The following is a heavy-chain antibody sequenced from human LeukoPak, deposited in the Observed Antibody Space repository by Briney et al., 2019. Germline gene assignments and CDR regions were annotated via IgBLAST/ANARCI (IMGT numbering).Heavy chain of an antibody. CDR1: GYTFTNYG. CDR3: ARDLFFGYSYIDY. J-gene: IGHJ4*02. D-gene: IGHD5-18*01. V-gene: IGHV1-18*01. CDR2: ISGYNGHT. Sequence: ASVKVSCKASGYTFTNYGISWVRQAPGQGLEWMGWISGYNGHTNYAQKLQGRVTMTTDTSTSTAYMELRSLRSDDTAVYYCARDLFFGYSYIDYWGQGTLVTVSS.